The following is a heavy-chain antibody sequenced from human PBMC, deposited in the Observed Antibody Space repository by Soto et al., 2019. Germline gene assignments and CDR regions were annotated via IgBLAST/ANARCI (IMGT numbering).Heavy chain of an antibody. J-gene: IGHJ4*02. CDR1: GGSIISGGYY. CDR3: ARSITGTLDY. CDR2: IYYSGST. D-gene: IGHD1-7*01. V-gene: IGHV4-31*03. Sequence: SETLSLTCTVSGGSIISGGYYWSWIRQHPGKGLEWIGYIYYSGSTYYNPSLKSRVTISVDTSKNQFSLKLSSVTAADTAVYYCARSITGTLDYWGQGTLVTVSS.